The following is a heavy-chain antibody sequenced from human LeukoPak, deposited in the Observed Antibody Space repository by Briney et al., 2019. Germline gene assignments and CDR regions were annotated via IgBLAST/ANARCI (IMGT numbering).Heavy chain of an antibody. D-gene: IGHD5-12*01. CDR3: ARRRFPGGDRYSGYDLDY. CDR2: IYPGDSDT. CDR1: GYSFTSYW. Sequence: GESLKISCKGSGYSFTSYWIGWVRQMPGKGLDWMGIIYPGDSDTRYSPSFQGQVTISADKSITIAYLQWSSLKASDTAMDYCARRRFPGGDRYSGYDLDYWGQGTLVTVSS. V-gene: IGHV5-51*01. J-gene: IGHJ4*02.